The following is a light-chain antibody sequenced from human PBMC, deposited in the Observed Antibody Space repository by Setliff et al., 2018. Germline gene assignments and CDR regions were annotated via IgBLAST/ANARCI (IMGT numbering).Light chain of an antibody. V-gene: IGLV2-8*01. CDR3: SSYAGSNNFPYV. CDR2: EVS. J-gene: IGLJ1*01. Sequence: QSALAQPPSASGPPGQSVTIPCTGTSSDVGGYNYVSWYQQHPGKAPKLMIYEVSKRPSGVPDRFSGSKSGNTASLTVSGLQAEDEADYYCSSYAGSNNFPYVFGTGTKVTVL. CDR1: SSDVGGYNY.